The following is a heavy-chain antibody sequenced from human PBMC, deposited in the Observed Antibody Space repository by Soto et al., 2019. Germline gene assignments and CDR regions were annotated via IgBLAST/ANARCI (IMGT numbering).Heavy chain of an antibody. Sequence: QVQLQESGPGLVEPSQTLSLTCTVSGGSISSGGNYWSWIRQHPGKGLEWIGYIYNSGSTYYNPSLKRRVTITVDTSRNQFSLKLSSVTAADTAVYYCARAPSKQEDWFDPWGQGTLVTVSS. CDR2: IYNSGST. J-gene: IGHJ5*02. CDR3: ARAPSKQEDWFDP. D-gene: IGHD6-13*01. V-gene: IGHV4-31*03. CDR1: GGSISSGGNY.